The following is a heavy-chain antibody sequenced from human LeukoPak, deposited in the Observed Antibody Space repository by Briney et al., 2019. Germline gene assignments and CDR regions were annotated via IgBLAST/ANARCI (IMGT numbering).Heavy chain of an antibody. J-gene: IGHJ5*02. CDR1: GYTFTSYG. V-gene: IGHV1-18*01. CDR2: ISAYNGNT. CDR3: AREGDYSSGWDRADH. D-gene: IGHD6-19*01. Sequence: GASVKVSCKASGYTFTSYGITWVRQASGQGLEWMGWISAYNGNTNHAQKFQDRVTMTTDTSTSTAYMELRSLRSDDTAVYYCAREGDYSSGWDRADHWGQGTLVTVSS.